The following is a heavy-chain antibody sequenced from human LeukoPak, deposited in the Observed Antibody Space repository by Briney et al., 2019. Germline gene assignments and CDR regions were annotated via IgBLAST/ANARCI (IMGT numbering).Heavy chain of an antibody. CDR1: GYTFTSYG. D-gene: IGHD2-15*01. CDR3: ATNVPIVVVAATLAYYAMDV. Sequence: ASVKVSCKASGYTFTSYGISWVRQDPGQGLEWMGWISAYNGNTHYAQTLQGRVTMTTDTSTSTPYIEQRRVRDDDTAVYNCATNVPIVVVAATLAYYAMDVWGQGTTVTVSS. V-gene: IGHV1-18*01. J-gene: IGHJ6*02. CDR2: ISAYNGNT.